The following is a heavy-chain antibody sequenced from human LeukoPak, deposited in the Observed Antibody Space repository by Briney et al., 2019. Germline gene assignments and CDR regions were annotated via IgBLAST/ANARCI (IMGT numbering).Heavy chain of an antibody. CDR1: GFTFSDYY. Sequence: GGSLRLSCAASGFTFSDYYMSWIRQAPGKGLEWVSYISSSGSTIYYADSVKGRFTISRDNSKNTLYLQMNSLRAEDTAVYYGCSSAPGWYFDLWGRGTLVTVSS. CDR2: ISSSGSTI. D-gene: IGHD2-2*01. J-gene: IGHJ2*01. CDR3: CSSAPGWYFDL. V-gene: IGHV3-11*04.